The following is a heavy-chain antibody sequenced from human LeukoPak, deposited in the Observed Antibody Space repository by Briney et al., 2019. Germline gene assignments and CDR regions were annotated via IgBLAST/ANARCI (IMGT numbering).Heavy chain of an antibody. CDR1: GFTFSSYS. CDR2: ISSRSSYI. J-gene: IGHJ4*02. D-gene: IGHD3-10*01. V-gene: IGHV3-21*04. Sequence: GGSLRLSCAASGFTFSSYSMKWVSQADGGGLGWVASISSRSSYIYYAASVTGRFTISRDNAKNSLYLQMSILRAEDTAIYNCAKLSDVSGLPYYFDYWGQGTLVTVSS. CDR3: AKLSDVSGLPYYFDY.